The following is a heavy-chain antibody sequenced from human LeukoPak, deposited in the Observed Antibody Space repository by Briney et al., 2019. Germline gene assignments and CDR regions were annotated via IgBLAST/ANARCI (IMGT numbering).Heavy chain of an antibody. D-gene: IGHD1-26*01. CDR2: ITPIIGTT. CDR3: TRVTLRGSKYNWFDP. Sequence: ASAKVSCRSSGGTFNTHIFNWVRQAPGQGLEWMGRITPIIGTTKYAQRFQGRVTITADTSTSTAYLELRGLTYDDSAVYYCTRVTLRGSKYNWFDPWGQGTHVSVSS. V-gene: IGHV1-69*08. J-gene: IGHJ5*02. CDR1: GGTFNTHI.